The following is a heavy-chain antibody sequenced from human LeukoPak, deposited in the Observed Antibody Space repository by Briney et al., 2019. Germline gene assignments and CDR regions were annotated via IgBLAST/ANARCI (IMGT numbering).Heavy chain of an antibody. CDR3: AREGRDGYNLDY. Sequence: SETLSLTCTVSGGSISSYYWSWIRQPPGKGLEWIGYIYYSGSTNYNLSLKSRVTISVDTSKNQFSLKLSSVTAADTAVYYCAREGRDGYNLDYWGQGTLVTVSS. V-gene: IGHV4-59*01. CDR1: GGSISSYY. J-gene: IGHJ4*02. D-gene: IGHD5-24*01. CDR2: IYYSGST.